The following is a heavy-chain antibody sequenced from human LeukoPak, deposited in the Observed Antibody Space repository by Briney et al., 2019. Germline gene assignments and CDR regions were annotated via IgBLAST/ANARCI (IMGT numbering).Heavy chain of an antibody. V-gene: IGHV3-7*04. J-gene: IGHJ5*01. CDR1: DFTFSDFW. CDR2: IKQDGGET. CDR3: VRGSGWLLDS. D-gene: IGHD6-19*01. Sequence: PGGSLRLSCAASDFTFSDFWMAWVRQAPGKGLEWEAIIKQDGGETHYVDSVKGRFSISRDNAKNSLYLQMNSLRGEDTALYYCVRGSGWLLDSWGQGTLVTVSS.